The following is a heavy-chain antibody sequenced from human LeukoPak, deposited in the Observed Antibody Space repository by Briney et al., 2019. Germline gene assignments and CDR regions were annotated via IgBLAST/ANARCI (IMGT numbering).Heavy chain of an antibody. CDR3: AKGVGCSGGTCYSGHGMDV. Sequence: GSLRPSCAAFGFTFSSYAMSWVRQAPGKGLEWVSALSGSGANTYYADSVKGRFTISRDNSKNTLYLQVNSLRAEDTAVYYCAKGVGCSGGTCYSGHGMDVWGQGTTVTVSS. D-gene: IGHD2-15*01. CDR1: GFTFSSYA. V-gene: IGHV3-23*01. J-gene: IGHJ6*02. CDR2: LSGSGANT.